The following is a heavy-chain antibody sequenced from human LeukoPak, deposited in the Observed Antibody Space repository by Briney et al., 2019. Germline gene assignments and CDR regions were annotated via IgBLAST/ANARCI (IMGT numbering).Heavy chain of an antibody. D-gene: IGHD3-16*01. CDR2: INPNSGGT. Sequence: EASVKVSCKASGYTFTGYYMHWVRQAPGQGLEWMGWINPNSGGTNYAQKFQGRVTMTRDTSISTAYMELSRLRSDDTAVYYCARGEAEVADAFDIWGQGTMVTVSS. CDR3: ARGEAEVADAFDI. CDR1: GYTFTGYY. J-gene: IGHJ3*02. V-gene: IGHV1-2*02.